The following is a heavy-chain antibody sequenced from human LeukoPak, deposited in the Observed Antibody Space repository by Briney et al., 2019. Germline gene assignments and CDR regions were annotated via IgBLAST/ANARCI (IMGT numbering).Heavy chain of an antibody. CDR3: TTPKTIFGVVRGMDV. D-gene: IGHD3-3*01. V-gene: IGHV3-15*01. CDR2: IKSKTDGGTT. J-gene: IGHJ6*02. Sequence: GGSLRHSCAASGFTFSNAWMSWVRQAPGKGLEWVGRIKSKTDGGTTDYAAPVKGRFTISRDDSKNTLYLQMNSLKTEDTAVYYCTTPKTIFGVVRGMDVWGQGTTVTVSS. CDR1: GFTFSNAW.